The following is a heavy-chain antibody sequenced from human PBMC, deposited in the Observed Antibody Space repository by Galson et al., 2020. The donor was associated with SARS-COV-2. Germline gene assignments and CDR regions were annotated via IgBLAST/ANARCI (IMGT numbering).Heavy chain of an antibody. CDR1: GFTFSSSA. D-gene: IGHD6-13*01. CDR2: ISYDGTKR. J-gene: IGHJ5*02. CDR3: ARVTDDYTSSWYDH. Sequence: GGSLRLSCRASGFTFSSSAMHWVRQAPGKGLEWVAIISYDGTKRYNLDSVKGRFTISRDNSKNTLYLQMDSLTTEDTAVYYCARVTDDYTSSWYDHWGQGTLVTVSS. V-gene: IGHV3-30*04.